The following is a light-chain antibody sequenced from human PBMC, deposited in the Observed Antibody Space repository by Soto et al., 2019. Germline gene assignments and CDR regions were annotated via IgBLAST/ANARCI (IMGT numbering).Light chain of an antibody. J-gene: IGKJ5*01. V-gene: IGKV1-39*01. Sequence: DIQMTQSPSSLSASVGDRVTITCRASQSISTYLNWYHQKPGKAPDLLIYAASSLKSGVPSRFSGSGSGTHFTLTITGLQPADFATYYCQQNFSIPITFGQGTRLEN. CDR1: QSISTY. CDR3: QQNFSIPIT. CDR2: AAS.